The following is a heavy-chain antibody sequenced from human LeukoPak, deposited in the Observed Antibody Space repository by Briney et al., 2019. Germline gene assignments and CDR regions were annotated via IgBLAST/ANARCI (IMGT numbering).Heavy chain of an antibody. D-gene: IGHD3-9*01. J-gene: IGHJ4*02. CDR3: ATTYDILTGYPY. CDR2: INSDGSSI. V-gene: IGHV3-74*01. CDR1: GFTFCSYW. Sequence: GGSLRLSCAASGFTFCSYWMHWVGQAPGKGLVWVSRINSDGSSISYADSVKGRFTISRDNAKNTLYLQMNSLRAEDTAVYYCATTYDILTGYPYWGQGALVTVSS.